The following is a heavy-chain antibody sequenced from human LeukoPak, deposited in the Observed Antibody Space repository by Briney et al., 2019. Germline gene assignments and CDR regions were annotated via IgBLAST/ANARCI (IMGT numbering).Heavy chain of an antibody. V-gene: IGHV3-23*01. CDR3: AKELSSSWRIDAFDI. CDR2: ISGSGGST. Sequence: GGSLRLSCAASGFTFSTYAMSWVRRAPRKGLEWVSLISGSGGSTYYADSVKGRLTISRDNSKNTLYLQMNSVRAEDTAVYYCAKELSSSWRIDAFDIWGQGTMVTVSS. D-gene: IGHD6-13*01. J-gene: IGHJ3*02. CDR1: GFTFSTYA.